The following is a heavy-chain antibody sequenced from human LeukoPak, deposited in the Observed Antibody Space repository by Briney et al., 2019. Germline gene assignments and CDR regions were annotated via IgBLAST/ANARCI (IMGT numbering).Heavy chain of an antibody. CDR2: IGDGDGTT. Sequence: TGGSLRLSCAAAGFNFSNYAISWVRQAPGKGLEWVSVIGDGDGTTYYADSVKGRFTTSRDNSKNTLYLQMNSLRAEDTAVYYCARAVHYYDSLGAAFDLWGQGTMVTVSS. D-gene: IGHD3-22*01. V-gene: IGHV3-23*01. J-gene: IGHJ3*01. CDR3: ARAVHYYDSLGAAFDL. CDR1: GFNFSNYA.